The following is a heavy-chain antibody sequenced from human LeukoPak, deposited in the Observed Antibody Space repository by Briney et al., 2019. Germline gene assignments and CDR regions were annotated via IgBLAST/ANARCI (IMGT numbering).Heavy chain of an antibody. CDR2: FDPEDGET. J-gene: IGHJ5*02. CDR1: GYTLTELS. V-gene: IGHV1-24*01. D-gene: IGHD3-9*01. CDR3: ATVGDIGWFDP. Sequence: ASVKVSCKVSGYTLTELSMHWVRQAPGKGLEWMGGFDPEDGETIYAQKFQGRVTMTGDTSTDTAYMELSSLRSEDTAVYYCATVGDIGWFDPWGQGTLVTVSS.